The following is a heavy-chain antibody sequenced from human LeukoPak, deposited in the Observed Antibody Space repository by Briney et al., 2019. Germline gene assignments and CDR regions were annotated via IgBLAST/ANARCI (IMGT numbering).Heavy chain of an antibody. V-gene: IGHV3-48*03. CDR3: AELGITMIGGV. Sequence: GGSLRPSCAASAFTFSSYEMNWVRQAPGKGLEWVSYISSSGSTIYYADSVKGRFTISRDNAKNSLYLQMNSLRAEDTAVYYCAELGITMIGGVWGKGTTVTISS. CDR2: ISSSGSTI. D-gene: IGHD3-10*02. CDR1: AFTFSSYE. J-gene: IGHJ6*04.